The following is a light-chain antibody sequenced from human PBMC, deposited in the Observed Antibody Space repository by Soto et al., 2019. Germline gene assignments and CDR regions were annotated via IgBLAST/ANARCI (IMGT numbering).Light chain of an antibody. Sequence: QSVLTQPASVSGSPGQSITVSCTGTSSDIGGTNYVSWYQQHPGKAPKLIIYDVSYRPSGVSNRFSGSKSGTSASLTISGLQVEDEADYYCSSSTTTTTRVFGGGTKLTVL. J-gene: IGLJ2*01. CDR2: DVS. CDR1: SSDIGGTNY. CDR3: SSSTTTTTRV. V-gene: IGLV2-14*03.